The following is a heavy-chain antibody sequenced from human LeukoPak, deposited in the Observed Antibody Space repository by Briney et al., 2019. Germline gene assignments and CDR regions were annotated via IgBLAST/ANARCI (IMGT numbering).Heavy chain of an antibody. CDR1: GFTFSSYS. CDR2: ISSSSSTK. Sequence: GGSLRLSCAASGFTFSSYSMNWVRQAPGKGLEWVSSISSSSSTKYYADSVKGRFTISRDNAKNSLYMQMNSLRAEDTAVYYCARGNRDYGDFGGMDVWGQGTTVTVSS. D-gene: IGHD4-17*01. J-gene: IGHJ6*02. CDR3: ARGNRDYGDFGGMDV. V-gene: IGHV3-48*04.